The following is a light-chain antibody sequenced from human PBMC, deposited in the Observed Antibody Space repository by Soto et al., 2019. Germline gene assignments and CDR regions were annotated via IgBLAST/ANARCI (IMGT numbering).Light chain of an antibody. CDR1: QDISNY. Sequence: DIQMTQSPASLSASLGDTVTITCRASQDISNYLAWFQQKPGQSPKLLIYGPSTLDSGVPSRFSGGKSGTDFTLTISGLQPEDVAIYYCQKYNSLPLTFGPGTKVEIQ. CDR3: QKYNSLPLT. CDR2: GPS. V-gene: IGKV1-27*01. J-gene: IGKJ3*01.